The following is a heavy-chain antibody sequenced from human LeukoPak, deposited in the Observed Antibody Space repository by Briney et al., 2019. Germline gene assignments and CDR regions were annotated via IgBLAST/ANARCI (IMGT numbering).Heavy chain of an antibody. V-gene: IGHV4-4*02. CDR1: GGSISSSNW. D-gene: IGHD6-19*01. CDR2: IYHSGST. CDR3: ARSYSSGWYISTYNWFDP. J-gene: IGHJ5*02. Sequence: PSETLSLTCAVSGGSISSSNWWSWVRQPPGKGLEWIGEIYHSGSTNYNPSLKSRVTISVDTSKNQFSLKLSSVTAADTAVYYCARSYSSGWYISTYNWFDPWGQGALVTVSS.